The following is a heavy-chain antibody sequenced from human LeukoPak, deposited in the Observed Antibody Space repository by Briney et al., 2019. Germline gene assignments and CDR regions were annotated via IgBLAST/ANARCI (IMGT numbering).Heavy chain of an antibody. V-gene: IGHV1-18*01. J-gene: IGHJ4*02. CDR3: ARRDYYDSSGTFDY. CDR1: GYTFTSYG. CDR2: ISAYNGNT. D-gene: IGHD3-22*01. Sequence: ASVKVSCKASGYTFTSYGISWVRQAPGQGLEWMGWISAYNGNTNYAQKLQGRVTMTTDTSTSTAYTELRSLRSDDTAVYYCARRDYYDSSGTFDYWGQGTLVTVSS.